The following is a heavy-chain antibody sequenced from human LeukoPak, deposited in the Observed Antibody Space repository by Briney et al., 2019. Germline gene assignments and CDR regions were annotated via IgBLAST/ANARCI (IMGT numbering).Heavy chain of an antibody. V-gene: IGHV5-51*01. J-gene: IGHJ4*02. D-gene: IGHD3-22*01. Sequence: GESLKISCKGSGYSFTSYWIGWVRQVPGKGLEWMGIIYPGDSDTRYSPSFQGQVTIPADKSISTAYLQWSSLKASDTAMYYCARRTFYDSSGYYYFDYWGQGALVTVSS. CDR1: GYSFTSYW. CDR2: IYPGDSDT. CDR3: ARRTFYDSSGYYYFDY.